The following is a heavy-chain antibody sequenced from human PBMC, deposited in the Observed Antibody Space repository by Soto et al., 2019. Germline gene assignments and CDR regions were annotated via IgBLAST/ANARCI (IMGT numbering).Heavy chain of an antibody. V-gene: IGHV3-23*01. Sequence: EVHLLESGGGLVQTGGSLRLSCAASGFIFSSYAMSWVRQAPGKGLEWVSSINVHGGSTNYADSVTGRFTMSRDDPKSTVFLQMDSLRADDTAVYYCAKNYYFDNWGQGTLIIVSS. CDR1: GFIFSSYA. J-gene: IGHJ4*02. CDR2: INVHGGST. CDR3: AKNYYFDN.